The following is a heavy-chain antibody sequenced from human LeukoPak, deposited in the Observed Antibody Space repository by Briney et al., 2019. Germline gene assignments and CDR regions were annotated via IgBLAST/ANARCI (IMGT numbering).Heavy chain of an antibody. CDR3: AREGGSIDWFDP. CDR2: MNPNSGNT. Sequence: ASVKVSRKASGYTFTIYDINWVRQATGQGLEWMGWMNPNSGNTGYAQKFQGRVTMIRNTSISTAYMELSSLRSEDTAVYYCAREGGSIDWFDPWGQGTLVTVSS. D-gene: IGHD3-16*01. CDR1: GYTFTIYD. J-gene: IGHJ5*02. V-gene: IGHV1-8*01.